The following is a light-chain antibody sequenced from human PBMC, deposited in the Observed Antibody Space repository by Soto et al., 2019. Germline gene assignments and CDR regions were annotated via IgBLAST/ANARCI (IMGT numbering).Light chain of an antibody. J-gene: IGKJ5*01. CDR3: QKYNSAPIT. CDR2: RAS. CDR1: QSLTTD. V-gene: IGKV3-15*01. Sequence: EIVMTQSPATLSVSPGGRATFSCRASQSLTTDLAWYQQRPGQAPRLLIYRASTRATGIPARFSGSGSGTEFTLTISSLQPEDVATYYCQKYNSAPITFGQGTRLEIK.